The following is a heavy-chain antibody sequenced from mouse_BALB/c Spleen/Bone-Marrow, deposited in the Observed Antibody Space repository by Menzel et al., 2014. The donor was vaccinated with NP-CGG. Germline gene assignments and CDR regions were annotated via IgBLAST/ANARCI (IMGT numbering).Heavy chain of an antibody. V-gene: IGHV14-1*02. J-gene: IGHJ2*01. CDR3: TRTYSFDY. CDR1: GFNIKDYY. Sequence: EVQLQQSGAELVRPGALVKLSCKASGFNIKDYYMHWVKQRPEQGLEWIGWIDPENGNTIYDPKFQGKASITADTSSNTAYLQLSSLTSEDTAVYYCTRTYSFDYRGQGTTLTVSS. CDR2: IDPENGNT.